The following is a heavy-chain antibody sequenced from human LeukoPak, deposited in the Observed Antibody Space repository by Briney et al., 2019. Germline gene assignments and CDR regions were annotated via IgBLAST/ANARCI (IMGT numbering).Heavy chain of an antibody. CDR2: IHYSGST. Sequence: TSETLSLTCSVSGGSISSNTYYWGWIRQTPGKGLEWIGSIHYSGSTYYNPSLKSRVTISVDTSKNQFFLNLISVTAADTAVYYCTRDTGTTGEVKFDPWGQGTLVTVSS. D-gene: IGHD4-17*01. V-gene: IGHV4-39*07. J-gene: IGHJ5*02. CDR3: TRDTGTTGEVKFDP. CDR1: GGSISSNTYY.